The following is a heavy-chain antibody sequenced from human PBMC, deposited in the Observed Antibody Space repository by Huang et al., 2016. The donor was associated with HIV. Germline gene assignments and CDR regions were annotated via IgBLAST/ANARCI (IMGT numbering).Heavy chain of an antibody. Sequence: LQLQESGPGLVKSSETLSLICTVSSGSISSSSYYWGWIRQPPGKGPEWIGSIYYSGNTYYNPPLKSRVTISVDTSKNQFSLKVNSVTAADTAVYYCARHGRVAGHYYNNMDVWGRGTTVTVSS. D-gene: IGHD6-19*01. J-gene: IGHJ6*02. CDR2: IYYSGNT. V-gene: IGHV4-39*01. CDR3: ARHGRVAGHYYNNMDV. CDR1: SGSISSSSYY.